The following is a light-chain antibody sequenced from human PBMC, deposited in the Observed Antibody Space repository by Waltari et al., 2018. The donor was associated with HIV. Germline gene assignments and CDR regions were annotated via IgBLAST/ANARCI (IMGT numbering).Light chain of an antibody. CDR1: SSNIGSNT. CDR2: NDN. J-gene: IGLJ3*02. V-gene: IGLV1-44*01. CDR3: ATWNDSPKGRV. Sequence: QSLLTQPPSASGTPGQRFTISCSGSSSNIGSNTVNWYQQLPGTAPKTLIYNDNQRPSGVPDRFSGSKSGTSASLAISGLQAEDEADYYCATWNDSPKGRVFGGGTKLTVL.